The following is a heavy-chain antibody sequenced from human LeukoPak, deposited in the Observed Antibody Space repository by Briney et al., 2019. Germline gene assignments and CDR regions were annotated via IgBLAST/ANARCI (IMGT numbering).Heavy chain of an antibody. V-gene: IGHV3-23*01. J-gene: IGHJ4*02. Sequence: GGSLRLSCAASGFTFSFYAMSWVRQAPGKGLEWVSAISGSGGSTYYADSVKGRFTISRDNSKNTLYLQMNSLRAEDAAVYYCAKLSLFSSSWPIDDYWGQGTLVTVSS. CDR3: AKLSLFSSSWPIDDY. CDR1: GFTFSFYA. D-gene: IGHD6-13*01. CDR2: ISGSGGST.